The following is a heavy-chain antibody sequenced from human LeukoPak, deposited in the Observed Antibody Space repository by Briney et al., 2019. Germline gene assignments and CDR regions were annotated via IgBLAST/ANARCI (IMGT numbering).Heavy chain of an antibody. Sequence: GGSLRLSCAASGFTVSSNYMSWVRQAPGKGLEWVSVIYSGGSTYYADSVQGRFTIAGDNSKNTLYLQMNSLRPEDTAVYSCARDRPGITVAGALDYWGQGTLVTVSS. CDR2: IYSGGST. CDR3: ARDRPGITVAGALDY. V-gene: IGHV3-53*05. D-gene: IGHD6-19*01. J-gene: IGHJ4*02. CDR1: GFTVSSNY.